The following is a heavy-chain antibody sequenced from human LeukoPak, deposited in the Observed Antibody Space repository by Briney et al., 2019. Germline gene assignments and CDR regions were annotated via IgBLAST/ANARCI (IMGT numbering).Heavy chain of an antibody. CDR1: GDSISTYY. V-gene: IGHV4-59*01. CDR2: IYYSGST. J-gene: IGHJ4*02. D-gene: IGHD3-9*01. CDR3: ARRPRNDILTGTPFDY. Sequence: PSETLSLTCIVSGDSISTYYWSWIRQPPGKGLEWIGYIYYSGSTNYNPSLKSRVTISVDTSKNQFSLKLSSATAADTAVYYCARRPRNDILTGTPFDYWGQGILVTVSS.